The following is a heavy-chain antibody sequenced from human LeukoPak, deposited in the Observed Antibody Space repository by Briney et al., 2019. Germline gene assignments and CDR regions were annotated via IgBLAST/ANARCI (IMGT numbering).Heavy chain of an antibody. CDR2: IKQDGSEK. V-gene: IGHV3-7*04. Sequence: GGSLRLSCAASGFTFSSYWMSWVRQAPGKGLEWVANIKQDGSEKYYVDSVKGRFTISRDNAKNSLYLQMNSLRAEDTAVYYCARDPIAGAYRGAFDIWGQGTMVTVSS. D-gene: IGHD1-26*01. J-gene: IGHJ3*02. CDR1: GFTFSSYW. CDR3: ARDPIAGAYRGAFDI.